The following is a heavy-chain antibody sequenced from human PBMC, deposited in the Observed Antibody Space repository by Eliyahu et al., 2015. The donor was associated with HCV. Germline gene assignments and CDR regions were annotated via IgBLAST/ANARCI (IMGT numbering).Heavy chain of an antibody. J-gene: IGHJ5*02. CDR2: IYYSGST. Sequence: QVQLQESGPGLVKPSETLSLTCTVSGGSISSYYWSWIRQPPGKGLEWIGYIYYSGSTNYNPPLKSRVTISVDTSKNQFSLKLSSVTAADTAVYYCARGYSSSLIQLFVSWFDPWGQGTLVTVSS. CDR3: ARGYSSSLIQLFVSWFDP. D-gene: IGHD6-13*01. CDR1: GGSISSYY. V-gene: IGHV4-59*01.